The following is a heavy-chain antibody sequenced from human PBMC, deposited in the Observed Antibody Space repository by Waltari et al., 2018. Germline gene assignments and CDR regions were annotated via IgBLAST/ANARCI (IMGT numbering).Heavy chain of an antibody. CDR3: ARGYSNGYGPGDS. J-gene: IGHJ4*02. CDR1: GASLRTYF. V-gene: IGHV4-34*01. Sequence: QVQLQQWGAGLVKPSETLSLTCAGYGASLRTYFWSWIRQAPGKGLEWIGEINHGGTTNYNPSLKSRVTISVDTSKSQFSLRLRSVTAADTAVYYCARGYSNGYGPGDSWGQGTLVTVSS. D-gene: IGHD5-18*01. CDR2: INHGGTT.